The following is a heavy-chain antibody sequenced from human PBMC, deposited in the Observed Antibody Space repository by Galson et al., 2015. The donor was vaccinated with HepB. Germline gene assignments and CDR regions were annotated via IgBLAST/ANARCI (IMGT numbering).Heavy chain of an antibody. J-gene: IGHJ3*02. CDR2: FDPEDGET. CDR1: GYTLTELS. V-gene: IGHV1-24*01. Sequence: SVKVSCKVSGYTLTELSMHWVRQAPGKGLEWMGGFDPEDGETIYAQKFQGRVTMTEDTSTDTAYMELSSLRSEDTAVYYCATTNSGSYFDAFDIWGQGTMVTVSS. D-gene: IGHD1-26*01. CDR3: ATTNSGSYFDAFDI.